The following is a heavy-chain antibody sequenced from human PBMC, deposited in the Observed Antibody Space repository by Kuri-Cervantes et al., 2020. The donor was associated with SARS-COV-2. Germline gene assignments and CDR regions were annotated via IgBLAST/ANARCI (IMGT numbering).Heavy chain of an antibody. D-gene: IGHD6-6*01. J-gene: IGHJ6*03. CDR1: GGSISSSSYY. CDR2: IYYSGST. CDR3: ARTTSIAARDWFSYYYYMDV. Sequence: ESLKISCTVSGGSISSSSYYWGWIRQPPGKGLEWIGSIYYSGSTYYNPSLKSRVTISVDTSKNQFSLKLSSVTAADTAVYYCARTTSIAARDWFSYYYYMDVWGKGTTVTVSS. V-gene: IGHV4-39*07.